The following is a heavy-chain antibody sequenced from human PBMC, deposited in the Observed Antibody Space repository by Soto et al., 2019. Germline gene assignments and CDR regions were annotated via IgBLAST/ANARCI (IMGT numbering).Heavy chain of an antibody. CDR2: INHVGCT. CDR3: ARGQKGYSSSWYVD. V-gene: IGHV4-34*01. Sequence: QVQLQQWGAGLLKPSETLSLTCAVYGGSFSGYYWSWIRQPPGKGLEWIGEINHVGCTNYNPSLKSRLTISVDTSKNQFSLKVNSVTAADTAVYYCARGQKGYSSSWYVDWGQGTPVTVSS. D-gene: IGHD6-13*01. CDR1: GGSFSGYY. J-gene: IGHJ4*02.